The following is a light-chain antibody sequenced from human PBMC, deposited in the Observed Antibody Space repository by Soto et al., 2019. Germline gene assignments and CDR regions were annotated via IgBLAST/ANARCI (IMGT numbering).Light chain of an antibody. J-gene: IGKJ5*01. CDR3: QHYGSSPLT. CDR1: QSISSTS. Sequence: LAPSPGTRSLSLGETATLSCRASQSISSTSAAWYQQTPGQAPRLIICGASSRATGTPDRFGGSESGTDITPTISRLEHEYLVVYYCQHYGSSPLTFGQGTRLEIK. CDR2: GAS. V-gene: IGKV3-20*01.